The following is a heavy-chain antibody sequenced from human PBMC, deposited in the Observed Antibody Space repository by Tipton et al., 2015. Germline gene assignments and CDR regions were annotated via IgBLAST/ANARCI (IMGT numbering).Heavy chain of an antibody. J-gene: IGHJ5*02. V-gene: IGHV1-18*01. CDR2: ISGYNGNT. CDR3: ARDNRDSGSYYNPSPWFDP. Sequence: QLVQSGAEVKKPGASVKVSCKASAYIFTSYGISWVRQAPGQGLEWMGWISGYNGNTNYAQKFQGRVTMTTDTSTNTAYMELRSLRSDDTAVYYCARDNRDSGSYYNPSPWFDPWGQGTLVTVSS. D-gene: IGHD3-10*01. CDR1: AYIFTSYG.